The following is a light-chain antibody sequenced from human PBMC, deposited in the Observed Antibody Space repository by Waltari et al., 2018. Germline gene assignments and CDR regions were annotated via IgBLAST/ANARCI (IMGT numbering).Light chain of an antibody. CDR3: QQYNTYST. V-gene: IGKV1-5*03. CDR1: QSVSSW. Sequence: DLPMPQFPSTLSASVGDRVSITCRASQSVSSWLAWYQQKPGKAPKLLIYKASTLEGGVPSRFSGSGSGTEFTLTISSLQPDDFATYYCQQYNTYSTCGQGTKVDIK. CDR2: KAS. J-gene: IGKJ1*01.